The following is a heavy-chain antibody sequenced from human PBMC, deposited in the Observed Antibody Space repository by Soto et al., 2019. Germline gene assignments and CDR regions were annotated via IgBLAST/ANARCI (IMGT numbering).Heavy chain of an antibody. D-gene: IGHD2-15*01. CDR3: AKDFGDIVVVVLAPYGMDV. V-gene: IGHV3-23*01. CDR2: ISGSGEST. Sequence: WVRQAPGKGLEWVSVISGSGESTYYADSVKGRFTISRDNSKNTLYLQMTSLRAEDTAVYFCAKDFGDIVVVVLAPYGMDVWGQGTTVTVSS. J-gene: IGHJ6*02.